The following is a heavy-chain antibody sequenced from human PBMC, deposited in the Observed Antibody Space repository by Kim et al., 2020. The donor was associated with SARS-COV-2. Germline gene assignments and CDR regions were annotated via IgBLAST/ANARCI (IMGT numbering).Heavy chain of an antibody. V-gene: IGHV1-3*01. Sequence: ASVKVSCKASGYTFTSYAMHWVRQAPGQRLEWMGWINAGNGNTKYSQKFQGRVTITRDTSASTAYMELSSLRSEDTAVYYCARNDFWSGYWVDWFDPWGQGTLVTVSS. J-gene: IGHJ5*02. CDR1: GYTFTSYA. CDR2: INAGNGNT. D-gene: IGHD3-3*01. CDR3: ARNDFWSGYWVDWFDP.